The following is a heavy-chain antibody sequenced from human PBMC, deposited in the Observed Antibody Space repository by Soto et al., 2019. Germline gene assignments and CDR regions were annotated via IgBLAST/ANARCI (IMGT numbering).Heavy chain of an antibody. J-gene: IGHJ4*02. D-gene: IGHD2-21*01. Sequence: ASVKVSCKTSGYTLTAYAIHWVRQAPGQGLEWMGWINAGNVNTKYSQKFQGRVTITRDTSASTAYMELSSLRSEDTAMYYCARRRIQNTNLDYWGQGTLVTVSS. CDR2: INAGNVNT. CDR1: GYTLTAYA. V-gene: IGHV1-3*01. CDR3: ARRRIQNTNLDY.